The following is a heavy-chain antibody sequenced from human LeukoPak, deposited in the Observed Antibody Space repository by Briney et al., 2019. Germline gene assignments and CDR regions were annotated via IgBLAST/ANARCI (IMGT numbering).Heavy chain of an antibody. CDR3: ARAEGSSGWYMGYYYYYGMDV. D-gene: IGHD6-19*01. CDR1: GFTFSSYA. J-gene: IGHJ6*02. Sequence: GGSLRLSCAASGFTFSSYAMHWVRQAPGKGLEWVAVISYDGSNKYYADSVKGRFTISRDNSKNTLYLQMNSLRAEDTAVYYCARAEGSSGWYMGYYYYYGMDVWGQGTMVTVSS. V-gene: IGHV3-30-3*01. CDR2: ISYDGSNK.